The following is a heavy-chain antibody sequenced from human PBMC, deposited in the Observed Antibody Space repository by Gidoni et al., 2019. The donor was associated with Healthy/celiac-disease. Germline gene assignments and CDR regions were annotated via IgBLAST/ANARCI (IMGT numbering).Heavy chain of an antibody. V-gene: IGHV4-31*03. CDR1: GGSISSGCYY. CDR2: IYYSGST. CDR3: ARARGTYYDFKPPSDYYYYMDV. J-gene: IGHJ6*03. D-gene: IGHD3-3*01. Sequence: QVQLQESGPGLVKPSQTLSLTCTVSGGSISSGCYYWSWIRQHPGKGLEWIGYIYYSGSTYYNPSLKSRVTISVDTSKNQFSLKLSSVTAADTAVYYCARARGTYYDFKPPSDYYYYMDVWGKGTTVTVSS.